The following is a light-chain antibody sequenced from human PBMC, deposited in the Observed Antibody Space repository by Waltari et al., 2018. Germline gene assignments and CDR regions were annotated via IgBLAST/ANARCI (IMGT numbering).Light chain of an antibody. CDR1: SSDIGAYNY. V-gene: IGLV2-11*01. CDR3: CSYAGTELKVL. J-gene: IGLJ2*01. CDR2: DVL. Sequence: QSALTQPRSVSGSPGESVAISCSGSSSDIGAYNYASWYQQHPGRAPKLIIFDVLRRPRGALEGFAGAKCGETASLTMCGLQPEDEAEYYCCSYAGTELKVLFGGGTKVTVL.